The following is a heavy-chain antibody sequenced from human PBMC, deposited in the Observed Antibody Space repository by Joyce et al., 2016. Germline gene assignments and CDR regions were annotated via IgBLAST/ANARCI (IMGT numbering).Heavy chain of an antibody. CDR1: GFTFGDYG. D-gene: IGHD4-11*01. Sequence: AQLAQSGGGVVQPGRSLILSCAASGFTFGDYGMHWVRQAPSGGLEWVAVISYDGRNQFYADSVKGRFTISRDNSKSTLYLQMASLRAEDTAVYYCAKDSTYSKGYVFDHWGQGTLVTVSS. J-gene: IGHJ4*02. CDR3: AKDSTYSKGYVFDH. V-gene: IGHV3-30*18. CDR2: ISYDGRNQ.